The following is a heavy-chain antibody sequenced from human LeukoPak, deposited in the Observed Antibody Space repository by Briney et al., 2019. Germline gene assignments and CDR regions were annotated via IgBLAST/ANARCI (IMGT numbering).Heavy chain of an antibody. Sequence: GRSLRLSCAASGFTFSSYGTHWVRQAPGKGLERVAVISYDGSNKYYADSVKGRFTISRDNSKNTLYLQMNSLRAEDTAVYYCAKDSIAVAGTYFDYWGQGTLVTVSS. J-gene: IGHJ4*02. CDR2: ISYDGSNK. D-gene: IGHD6-19*01. CDR1: GFTFSSYG. V-gene: IGHV3-30*18. CDR3: AKDSIAVAGTYFDY.